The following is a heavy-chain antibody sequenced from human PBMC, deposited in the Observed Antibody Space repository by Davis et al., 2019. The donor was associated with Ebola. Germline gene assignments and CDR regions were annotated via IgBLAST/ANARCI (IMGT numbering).Heavy chain of an antibody. CDR3: ARDGGMGKRAFDI. J-gene: IGHJ3*02. CDR1: GFTFISHT. V-gene: IGHV3-21*06. D-gene: IGHD3-16*01. Sequence: GESLKISCAGSGFTFISHTMNWVRQAPGKGLEWVACISGPADSIYYAESLKGRFTISRDNAKNSVFLQMNSLRAEDTAVYYCARDGGMGKRAFDIWGQGTAVTVSS. CDR2: ISGPADSI.